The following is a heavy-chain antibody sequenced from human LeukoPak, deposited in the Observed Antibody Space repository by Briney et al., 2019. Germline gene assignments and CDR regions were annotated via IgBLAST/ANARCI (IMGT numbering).Heavy chain of an antibody. J-gene: IGHJ4*02. Sequence: PGGSLRLSCAASGFTFSTYAMHWVRQAPGKGLEWVANIKQDGSEKYYVDSVKGRFTISRDNAKNSLYLQMNSLRAEDTAVYYCARDRNDYGDYAWSFDYWGQGTLVTVSS. CDR3: ARDRNDYGDYAWSFDY. V-gene: IGHV3-7*01. CDR1: GFTFSTYA. D-gene: IGHD4-17*01. CDR2: IKQDGSEK.